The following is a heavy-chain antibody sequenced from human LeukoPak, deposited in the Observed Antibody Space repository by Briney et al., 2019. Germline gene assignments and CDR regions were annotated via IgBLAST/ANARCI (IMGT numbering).Heavy chain of an antibody. V-gene: IGHV3-7*01. CDR1: GFTFSSYW. CDR2: IKQDGSEK. Sequence: GGSLRLSCAASGFTFSSYWMSWVRQAPGKGLEWVANIKQDGSEKYYVDSVKGRFTISRDNAKNSLYLQMNSLRAEDTAVYYCARELTYYYGSGSYLDYWGQGTLVTVSS. J-gene: IGHJ4*02. D-gene: IGHD3-10*01. CDR3: ARELTYYYGSGSYLDY.